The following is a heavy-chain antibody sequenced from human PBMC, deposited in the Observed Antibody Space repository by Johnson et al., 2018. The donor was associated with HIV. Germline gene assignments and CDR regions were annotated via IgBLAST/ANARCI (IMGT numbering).Heavy chain of an antibody. CDR2: LSYDGSNK. D-gene: IGHD6-6*01. CDR1: GFTFSNAW. J-gene: IGHJ3*02. CDR3: ATSISTPPGAFDI. Sequence: QVQLVESGGGLVKPGGSLRLSCVASGFTFSNAWMSWVRQAPGKGLEWVAVLSYDGSNKYYADSVKGRFTISRENAKNSLYLQMNNLRAGDTAVYYCATSISTPPGAFDIWGQGTMVTVSS. V-gene: IGHV3-30*14.